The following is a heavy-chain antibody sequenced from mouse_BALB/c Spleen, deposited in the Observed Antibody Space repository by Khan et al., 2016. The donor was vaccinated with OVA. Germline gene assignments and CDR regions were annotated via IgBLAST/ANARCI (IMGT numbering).Heavy chain of an antibody. Sequence: QIQLVQSGPELKKPGETVKISCKASGYTFTNYGMNWVKQSPGKTLKWMGWINTYTGEPTYADDFTGRFAFSLETSASTAYLQINNLQNEDTATXFCAQPPCFSYALAHWGQGTSVTVSS. D-gene: IGHD6-1*01. CDR2: INTYTGEP. V-gene: IGHV9-3-1*01. J-gene: IGHJ4*01. CDR3: AQPPCFSYALAH. CDR1: GYTFTNYG.